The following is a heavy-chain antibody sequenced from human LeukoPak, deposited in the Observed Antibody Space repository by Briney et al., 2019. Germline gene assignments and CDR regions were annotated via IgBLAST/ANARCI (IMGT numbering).Heavy chain of an antibody. CDR1: GGTFTSYA. CDR3: ASAGGPIAVACTQSYYSYGMDV. D-gene: IGHD6-19*01. V-gene: IGHV1-69*04. Sequence: SVKVSCKASGGTFTSYAISWVRQAPGQGLEWMGRIIPILGIANYAQKFQGRVTITADTSTSTAYMELSRLRSEDTAVYYWASAGGPIAVACTQSYYSYGMDVWGQGTTVTVSS. CDR2: IIPILGIA. J-gene: IGHJ6*02.